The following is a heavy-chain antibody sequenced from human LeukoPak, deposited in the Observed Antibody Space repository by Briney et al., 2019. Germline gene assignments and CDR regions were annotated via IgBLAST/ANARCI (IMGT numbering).Heavy chain of an antibody. CDR3: ATSRFGEFVGYGY. D-gene: IGHD3-10*01. CDR2: ISAYNGNT. Sequence: ASVKVSCKASGYTFTSYGISWVRQAPGQGLEWMGWISAYNGNTNYAQKLQGRVTMTEDTSTDTAYMELSSLRSEDTAVYYCATSRFGEFVGYGYWGQGTLVTVSS. CDR1: GYTFTSYG. V-gene: IGHV1-18*01. J-gene: IGHJ4*02.